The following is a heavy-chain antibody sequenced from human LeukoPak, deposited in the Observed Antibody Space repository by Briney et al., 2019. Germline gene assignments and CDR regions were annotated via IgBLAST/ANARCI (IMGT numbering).Heavy chain of an antibody. D-gene: IGHD3-22*01. Sequence: MTSETLSLTCTVSGGSISTYYWSWIRQPPGKGLEWIGYIYYSGSTNYNPSLKSRVTISVDTSKNQFSLKLSSVTAADTAVYYCARGIVVINPYYYYMDVWGKGTTVTISS. V-gene: IGHV4-59*01. CDR2: IYYSGST. CDR1: GGSISTYY. CDR3: ARGIVVINPYYYYMDV. J-gene: IGHJ6*03.